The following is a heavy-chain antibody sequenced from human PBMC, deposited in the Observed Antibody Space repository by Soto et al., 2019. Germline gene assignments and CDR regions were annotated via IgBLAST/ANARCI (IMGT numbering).Heavy chain of an antibody. D-gene: IGHD3-3*01. CDR1: GGSFSGYY. J-gene: IGHJ5*02. CDR3: ARGVLVRFLEWSPPLDNWFDP. CDR2: INHSGST. Sequence: SETLSLTCAVYGGSFSGYYWSWIRQPPGKGLEWIGEINHSGSTNYNPSLKSRVTISVDTSKNQFSLKLSSVTAADTAVYSCARGVLVRFLEWSPPLDNWFDPWGQGTLVTVSS. V-gene: IGHV4-34*01.